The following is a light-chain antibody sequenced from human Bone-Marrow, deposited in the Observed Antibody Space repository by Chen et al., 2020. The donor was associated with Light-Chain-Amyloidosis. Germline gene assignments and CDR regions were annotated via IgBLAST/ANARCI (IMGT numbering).Light chain of an antibody. J-gene: IGLJ2*01. CDR1: DLPTKY. V-gene: IGLV3-25*03. Sequence: SSELTQPPSVSVSPGQTARITCSGDDLPTKYAYWYQQKPGQAPGLVIHRATERPSGISERFSGSSSGTTATLTISGVQAEDEADYHCQSADSSGTYEVIFGGGTKLTVL. CDR2: RAT. CDR3: QSADSSGTYEVI.